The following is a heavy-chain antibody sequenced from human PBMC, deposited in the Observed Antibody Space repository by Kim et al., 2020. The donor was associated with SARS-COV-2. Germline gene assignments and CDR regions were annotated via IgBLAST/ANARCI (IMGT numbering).Heavy chain of an antibody. CDR2: IRSKAYGGTK. CDR3: TRVPDFWSGFYHYYYYGMDV. Sequence: GGSLRLSCTASGFTFGDYAMSWFRQAPGKGLEWVGFIRSKAYGGTKEYAASVQGSFTISRDDSKSIPYLQMNRLKTEDTAVYYCTRVPDFWSGFYHYYYYGMDVWGQGTTVTVSS. D-gene: IGHD3-3*01. V-gene: IGHV3-49*03. CDR1: GFTFGDYA. J-gene: IGHJ6*02.